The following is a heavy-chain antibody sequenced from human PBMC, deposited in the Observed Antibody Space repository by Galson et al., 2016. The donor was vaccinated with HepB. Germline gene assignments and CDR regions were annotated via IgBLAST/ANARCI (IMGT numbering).Heavy chain of an antibody. D-gene: IGHD6-19*01. CDR1: RFTFSTSI. J-gene: IGHJ3*01. CDR3: AREGHTSGRCGDFDV. V-gene: IGHV3-30-3*01. Sequence: SLRLSCATSRFTFSTSILHWVRQAPGKGLDWVAAMSYDGFSKYYSDSVKGRFTVSRDNSDSKMCLQLDSLSADDTAVYYCAREGHTSGRCGDFDVWGQGTMVTVSS. CDR2: MSYDGFSK.